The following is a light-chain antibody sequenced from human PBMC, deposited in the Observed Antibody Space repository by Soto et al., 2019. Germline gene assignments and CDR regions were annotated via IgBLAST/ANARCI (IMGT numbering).Light chain of an antibody. Sequence: EIVMTQSPATLSVSPGERATLSCRASQSVSSSYLAWYQQKPGQAPRPLIYGASSRATGIPDRFSGSGSGTDFILTISRLEPEDFAVYYCQQYGSSPTWTFGQGTKVDI. CDR3: QQYGSSPTWT. J-gene: IGKJ1*01. CDR2: GAS. CDR1: QSVSSSY. V-gene: IGKV3-20*01.